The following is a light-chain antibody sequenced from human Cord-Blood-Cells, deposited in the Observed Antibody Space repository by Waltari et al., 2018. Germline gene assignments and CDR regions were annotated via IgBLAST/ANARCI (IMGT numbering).Light chain of an antibody. J-gene: IGKJ3*01. CDR3: QQSYSTPFT. V-gene: IGKV1-39*01. CDR2: AAS. CDR1: QSLSSY. Sequence: DIQMTQSPSSLSASVGDRVNITCRTSQSLSSYLTWDQQKPGKAPKLLIYAASSLQSGVPARFSGSGSGTDFTLTISSLQPEDFATYYCQQSYSTPFTFGPGTKVDIK.